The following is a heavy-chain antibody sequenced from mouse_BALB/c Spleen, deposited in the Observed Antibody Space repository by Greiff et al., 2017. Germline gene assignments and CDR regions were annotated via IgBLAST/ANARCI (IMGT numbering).Heavy chain of an antibody. V-gene: IGHV14-4*02. CDR2: IDPENGDT. J-gene: IGHJ3*01. Sequence: EVQLQQSGAELVRSGASVKLSCTASGFNIKDYYMHWVKQRPEQGLEWIGWIDPENGDTEYAPKFQGKATMTADTSSNTAYLHLSSLTSEDTAVYYCNYYGSSPFAYWGQGTLVTVSA. CDR3: NYYGSSPFAY. D-gene: IGHD1-1*01. CDR1: GFNIKDYY.